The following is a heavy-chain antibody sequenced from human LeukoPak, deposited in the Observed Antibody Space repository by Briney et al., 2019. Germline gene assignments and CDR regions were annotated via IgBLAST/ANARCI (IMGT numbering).Heavy chain of an antibody. CDR3: AGGLSGRWYPD. J-gene: IGHJ4*02. CDR1: GGSFSGYY. CDR2: INHSGST. Sequence: SETLSLTCAVYGGSFSGYYWSWIRQPPGKGLEWIGEINHSGSTNYNPSLKSRVTISVDTSKNQFSLKLSSVTAADTAVYYCAGGLSGRWYPDWGQGTLVTVSS. V-gene: IGHV4-34*01. D-gene: IGHD6-13*01.